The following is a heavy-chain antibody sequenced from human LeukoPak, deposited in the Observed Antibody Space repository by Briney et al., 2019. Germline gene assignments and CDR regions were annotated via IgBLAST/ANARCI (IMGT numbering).Heavy chain of an antibody. V-gene: IGHV4-39*01. J-gene: IGHJ5*02. CDR1: GGSISSSSYY. D-gene: IGHD3-3*01. Sequence: SETLSLTCTVSGGSISSSSYYWGWIRQPPGTGLEWIGSIYSSGSTYYNPSLKSRVTISVDTSKNQFSLKLSSVTAADTAVYYCARHEITIFGAVSMLGFDPWGQGTLVTVSS. CDR3: ARHEITIFGAVSMLGFDP. CDR2: IYSSGST.